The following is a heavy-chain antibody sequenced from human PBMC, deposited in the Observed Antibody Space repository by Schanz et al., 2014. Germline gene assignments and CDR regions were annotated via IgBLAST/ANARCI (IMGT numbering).Heavy chain of an antibody. J-gene: IGHJ4*02. CDR1: GFIFSSYS. CDR2: IKISGDV. CDR3: AKVREWWPYYFDY. V-gene: IGHV3-48*02. Sequence: EVQLVESGGGLVQPGGSLRLSCEASGFIFSSYSMNWVRQAPGKGLEWISYIKISGDVFYTDSVKGRFTISRDNAKSSLYLQMSSLRDEDTAVYYCAKVREWWPYYFDYWGQGTLVTVSS. D-gene: IGHD2-15*01.